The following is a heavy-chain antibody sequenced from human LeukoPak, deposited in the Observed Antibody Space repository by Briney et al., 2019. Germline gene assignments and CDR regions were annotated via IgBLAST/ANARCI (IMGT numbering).Heavy chain of an antibody. V-gene: IGHV4-34*01. Sequence: PSETLSLTCAVYGGSFSGYYWSWIRQPPGKGLEWIGEINHSGSTNYNPSLKSRVTISVDTSKNQFSLKLSSVTAADTAVYYCARHDSGGSRYHAFDIWGQGTMVTVSS. CDR2: INHSGST. CDR1: GGSFSGYY. D-gene: IGHD6-19*01. CDR3: ARHDSGGSRYHAFDI. J-gene: IGHJ3*02.